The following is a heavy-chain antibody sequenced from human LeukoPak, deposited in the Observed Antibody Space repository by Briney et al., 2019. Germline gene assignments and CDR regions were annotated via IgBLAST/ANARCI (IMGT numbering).Heavy chain of an antibody. CDR2: IYHSGST. CDR3: ASISGSYHYYYYYMDV. V-gene: IGHV4-4*02. CDR1: GGSISSSNW. J-gene: IGHJ6*03. D-gene: IGHD1-26*01. Sequence: PSETLSLTCAVSGGSISSSNWWSWVRQPPGKGLEWIGEIYHSGSTNYNPSLKSRVTISVDKSKNQFSLKLSSVTAADTAVYYCASISGSYHYYYYYMDVWGKGTTVTISS.